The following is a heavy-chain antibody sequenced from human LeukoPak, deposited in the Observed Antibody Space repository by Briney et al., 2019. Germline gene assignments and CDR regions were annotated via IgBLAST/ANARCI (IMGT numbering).Heavy chain of an antibody. CDR3: AKECSTSCLDAFDI. Sequence: GRSLRLSCAASGFTFDDYAMHWVRHAPGKGLEWVSGISWNSGSIGYADSVKGRFTISRDNAKNSLYLQMNSLRAEDMALYYCAKECSTSCLDAFDIWGQGTMVTVSS. CDR2: ISWNSGSI. J-gene: IGHJ3*02. CDR1: GFTFDDYA. V-gene: IGHV3-9*03. D-gene: IGHD2-2*01.